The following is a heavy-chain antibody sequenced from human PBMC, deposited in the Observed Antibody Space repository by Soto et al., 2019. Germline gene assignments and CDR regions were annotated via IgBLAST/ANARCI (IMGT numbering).Heavy chain of an antibody. CDR3: ARSASMPQSDNWFDP. J-gene: IGHJ5*02. CDR1: GYTFTSYG. CDR2: ISAYNGNT. D-gene: IGHD2-2*01. V-gene: IGHV1-18*01. Sequence: QVQLVQSGAEVKKPGASVKVSCKASGYTFTSYGISWVRQAPGQGREWMGWISAYNGNTNYAQKLQGRVTMTTDTATSTAYMELRSLRSDDTAVYYCARSASMPQSDNWFDPWGQGTLVTVSS.